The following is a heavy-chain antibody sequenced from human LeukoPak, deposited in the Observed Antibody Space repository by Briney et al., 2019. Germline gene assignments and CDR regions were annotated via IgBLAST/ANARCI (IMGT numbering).Heavy chain of an antibody. CDR2: ISSSGSTI. Sequence: GGSLRLSCAASGFTFSSYEMNWVRQAPGKGLEWVSYISSSGSTIYYADSVKGRFTISRDNAKNSLYLQMNSLRAEDTAVYYCARVFGYYMVVWGKGTTVTVSS. J-gene: IGHJ6*03. D-gene: IGHD3-10*01. V-gene: IGHV3-48*03. CDR1: GFTFSSYE. CDR3: ARVFGYYMVV.